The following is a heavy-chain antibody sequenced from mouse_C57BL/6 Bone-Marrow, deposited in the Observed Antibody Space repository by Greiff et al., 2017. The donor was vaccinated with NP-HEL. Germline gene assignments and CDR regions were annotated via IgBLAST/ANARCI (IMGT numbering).Heavy chain of an antibody. CDR2: IDPENGDT. D-gene: IGHD1-1*01. J-gene: IGHJ2*01. CDR3: TTLFITTVAHYFDY. Sequence: VQLQQSGAELVRPGASVKLSCTASGFNIKDDYMHWVKQRPEQGLEWIGWIDPENGDTEYASKFQGKATITADTSSNTAYLQLSSLTSEDTAVYYCTTLFITTVAHYFDYWGQGTTLTVSS. CDR1: GFNIKDDY. V-gene: IGHV14-4*01.